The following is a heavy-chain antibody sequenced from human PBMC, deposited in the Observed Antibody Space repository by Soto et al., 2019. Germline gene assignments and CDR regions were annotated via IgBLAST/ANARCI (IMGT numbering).Heavy chain of an antibody. Sequence: QVQLVQSGAEVRKPGSSVKVSCQSFGGSFSSYAFSWVRQAPGQGLEWMGGLIVILGTTNYAQKFKGRVTFTADESTSTAYMEVSSLESEDTAIYYCASGYYDSSGYSNDYWGQGTQVTVSS. V-gene: IGHV1-69*01. CDR3: ASGYYDSSGYSNDY. CDR2: LIVILGTT. J-gene: IGHJ4*02. D-gene: IGHD3-22*01. CDR1: GGSFSSYA.